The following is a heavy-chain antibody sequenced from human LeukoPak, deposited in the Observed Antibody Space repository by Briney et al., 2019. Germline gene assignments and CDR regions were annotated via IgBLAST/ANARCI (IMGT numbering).Heavy chain of an antibody. CDR3: ASRGYFDY. J-gene: IGHJ4*02. CDR2: INHSGST. Sequence: PSDTLSLTCAVYGGSFSGYYWSWIRQPPGKGLEWIGEINHSGSTNYNPSLKSRVTISVDTSKNQFSLKLSSVTAADTAVYYCASRGYFDYWGQGTLVTVSS. CDR1: GGSFSGYY. V-gene: IGHV4-34*01.